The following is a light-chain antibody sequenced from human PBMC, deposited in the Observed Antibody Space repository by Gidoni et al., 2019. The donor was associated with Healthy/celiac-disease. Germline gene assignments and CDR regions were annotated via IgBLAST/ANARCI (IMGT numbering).Light chain of an antibody. Sequence: QSALTQPASVSGSLGQSITISCTGTSSDVGSYNLVAWYQQHPSKATKLMIYEVSKRPSGVSNRFSGSKSGNTASLTISGLQAEDEADYYCCSYAGSSTWVFGGGTKLTVL. CDR3: CSYAGSSTWV. V-gene: IGLV2-23*02. CDR1: SSDVGSYNL. J-gene: IGLJ3*02. CDR2: EVS.